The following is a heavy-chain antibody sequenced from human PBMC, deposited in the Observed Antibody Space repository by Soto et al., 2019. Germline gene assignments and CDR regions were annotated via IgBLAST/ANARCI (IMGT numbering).Heavy chain of an antibody. J-gene: IGHJ6*02. CDR3: ARDEYYDILTGYYYYYGMDV. D-gene: IGHD3-9*01. Sequence: PSETLSLTCTVSGGSISSYYWSWIRQPAGKGLEWIGRIYTSGSTNYNPSLKSRVTMSVDTSKNQFSLKLSSVTAADTAVYYCARDEYYDILTGYYYYYGMDVWGQGTTVTVSS. CDR2: IYTSGST. V-gene: IGHV4-4*07. CDR1: GGSISSYY.